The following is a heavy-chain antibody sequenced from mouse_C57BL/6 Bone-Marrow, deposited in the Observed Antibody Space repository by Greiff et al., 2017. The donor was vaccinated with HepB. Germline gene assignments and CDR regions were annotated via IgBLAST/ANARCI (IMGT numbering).Heavy chain of an antibody. Sequence: DVKLVESGGGLVKPGGSLKLSCAASGFTFSSYAMSWVRQTPEKRLEWVATISDGGSYTYYPDNVKGRFTISRDNAKNNLYLQMSHLKSEDTAMYYCAREVFSYGSSSYAMDYWGQGTSVTVSS. D-gene: IGHD1-1*01. J-gene: IGHJ4*01. V-gene: IGHV5-4*01. CDR1: GFTFSSYA. CDR2: ISDGGSYT. CDR3: AREVFSYGSSSYAMDY.